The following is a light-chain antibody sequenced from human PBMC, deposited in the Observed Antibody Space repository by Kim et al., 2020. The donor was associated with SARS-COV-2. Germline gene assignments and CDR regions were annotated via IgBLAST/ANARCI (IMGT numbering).Light chain of an antibody. J-gene: IGKJ2*01. CDR1: QSVGSN. CDR2: GAS. V-gene: IGKV3-15*01. CDR3: QRFSNWFMYT. Sequence: EIVMTQSPATLSVSPGERASLSCRASQSVGSNLAWYQQKPGQAPRLLIYGASTRATGIPARFSGSGSGTEFTLTISSLQSEDFAVYYCQRFSNWFMYTFGQGTKLE.